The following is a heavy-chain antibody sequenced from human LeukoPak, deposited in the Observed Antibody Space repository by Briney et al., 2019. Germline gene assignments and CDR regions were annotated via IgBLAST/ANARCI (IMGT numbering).Heavy chain of an antibody. V-gene: IGHV1-69*06. J-gene: IGHJ3*02. D-gene: IGHD1-26*01. CDR3: ARVESWEHSGSSQDAFDI. CDR2: IIPMFGTA. CDR1: GVTFNNDV. Sequence: SVKVSCKASGVTFNNDVITWVRQAPGQGLECMGGIIPMFGTANYAQKVQGRVTITADKSTNTAYMELSSLTSEDTAVYYCARVESWEHSGSSQDAFDIWGQGTMVTVSS.